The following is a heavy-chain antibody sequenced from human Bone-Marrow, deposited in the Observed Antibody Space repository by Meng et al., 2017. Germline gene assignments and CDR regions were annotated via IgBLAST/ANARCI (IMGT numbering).Heavy chain of an antibody. D-gene: IGHD3-22*01. V-gene: IGHV1-24*01. CDR3: ATILVVPHAFDI. CDR1: GYTLTELS. Sequence: SVKVSCKVSGYTLTELSMHWVRQAPGKGLEWMGGFDPEDGETIYAQKFQGRVTMTEDTSTDTAYMELSSLRSEDTAVYYCATILVVPHAFDIWGQGTMVTVSS. J-gene: IGHJ3*02. CDR2: FDPEDGET.